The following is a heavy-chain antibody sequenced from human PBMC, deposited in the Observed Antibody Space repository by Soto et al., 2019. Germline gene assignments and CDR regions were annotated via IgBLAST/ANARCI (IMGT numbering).Heavy chain of an antibody. Sequence: QLQLQESGPGLVKPSETLSLTCTVSGGSISSSSYYWGWIRQPPGKGLEWIGSIYYSGSTYYNPSIKRRVTISVDTSKNQFSLKLSSVTAADTAVYYCASPLGYCTNGVCFDYWGQGTLVTVSS. V-gene: IGHV4-39*01. CDR3: ASPLGYCTNGVCFDY. CDR2: IYYSGST. J-gene: IGHJ4*02. CDR1: GGSISSSSYY. D-gene: IGHD2-8*01.